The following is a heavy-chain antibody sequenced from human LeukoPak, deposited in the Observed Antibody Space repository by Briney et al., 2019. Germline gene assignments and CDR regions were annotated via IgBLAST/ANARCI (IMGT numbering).Heavy chain of an antibody. CDR2: ISSISSII. D-gene: IGHD6-13*01. J-gene: IGHJ4*02. CDR3: ARSRPGTEAGQPNFDY. V-gene: IGHV3-48*01. CDR1: GFTFSTYS. Sequence: GGSLRLSCAASGFTFSTYSMSWVRQAPGKGLEWVSYISSISSIIYYADSVKGRFTISRDNARSSLYLQMNSLRAEDTAVYYCARSRPGTEAGQPNFDYWGQGTLVTVSS.